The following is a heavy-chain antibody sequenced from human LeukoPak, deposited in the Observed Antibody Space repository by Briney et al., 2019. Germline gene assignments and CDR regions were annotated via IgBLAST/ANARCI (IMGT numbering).Heavy chain of an antibody. CDR3: ARDCIAAAGRDAFDI. CDR2: IYSGGTT. V-gene: IGHV3-66*02. Sequence: PGGSLRLSCAASGFTVSSNYMTWVRQAPGKGLEWVSVIYSGGTTYSADSVKGRFTMSRDNSKNTLYLQMNSLRAEDTAVYYCARDCIAAAGRDAFDIWGQGTMVTVSS. CDR1: GFTVSSNY. J-gene: IGHJ3*02. D-gene: IGHD6-13*01.